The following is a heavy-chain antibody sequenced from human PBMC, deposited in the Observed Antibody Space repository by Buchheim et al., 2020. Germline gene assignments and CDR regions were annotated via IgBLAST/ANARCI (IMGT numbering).Heavy chain of an antibody. CDR1: GFTFSSYE. CDR2: ISSSGSTI. CDR3: ARERGDYNYDSSGYYFVNDY. D-gene: IGHD3-22*01. V-gene: IGHV3-48*03. J-gene: IGHJ4*02. Sequence: DVHLVESGGGLVQPGGSLRLSCAASGFTFSSYELNWVRQAPGKGLEWVSYISSSGSTIFYSGSVKGRFTXSRENAKNSLYLRMDRLRAEDTAVYYCARERGDYNYDSSGYYFVNDYWGQGTL.